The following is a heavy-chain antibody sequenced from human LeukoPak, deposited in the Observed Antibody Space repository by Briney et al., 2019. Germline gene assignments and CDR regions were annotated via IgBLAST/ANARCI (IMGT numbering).Heavy chain of an antibody. V-gene: IGHV4-59*01. CDR2: IYYSGST. D-gene: IGHD2-8*01. Sequence: SETLSLTCTVSGDSISSFYWSWLRQPPGKGLEWIGYIYYSGSTNYNASLKSRVTISVDTSKNQFSLKLSSVTAADTAVYYCARAGVWGNIDYWGQGTLVTVSS. J-gene: IGHJ4*02. CDR3: ARAGVWGNIDY. CDR1: GDSISSFY.